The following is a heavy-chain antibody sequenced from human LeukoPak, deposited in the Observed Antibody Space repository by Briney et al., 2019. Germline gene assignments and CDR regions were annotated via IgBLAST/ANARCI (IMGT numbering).Heavy chain of an antibody. V-gene: IGHV1-18*01. CDR2: ISAYNGNT. J-gene: IGHJ3*02. CDR3: ASLKNYYDSSGYLVTDAFDI. Sequence: ASVKVSCKASGYTFTSYGISWVRQAPGQGLEWMGWISAYNGNTNYAQKLQGRVTMTTDTSTSTAYMELRSLKSDDTAVYYCASLKNYYDSSGYLVTDAFDIWGQGTMVTVSS. D-gene: IGHD3-22*01. CDR1: GYTFTSYG.